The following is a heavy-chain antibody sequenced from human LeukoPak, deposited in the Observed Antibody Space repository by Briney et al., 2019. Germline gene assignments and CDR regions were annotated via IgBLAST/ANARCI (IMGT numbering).Heavy chain of an antibody. CDR3: ARGSPYMVRGVIPFDY. V-gene: IGHV4-34*01. Sequence: SETLSLTCAVYGGAFSGYYWSWIRQPPGKGLEWIGEINHSGSTNYNPSLKSRVTISVDTSKNQFSLKLSSVTAADTAVYYCARGSPYMVRGVIPFDYWGQGTLVTVSS. J-gene: IGHJ4*02. CDR2: INHSGST. CDR1: GGAFSGYY. D-gene: IGHD3-10*01.